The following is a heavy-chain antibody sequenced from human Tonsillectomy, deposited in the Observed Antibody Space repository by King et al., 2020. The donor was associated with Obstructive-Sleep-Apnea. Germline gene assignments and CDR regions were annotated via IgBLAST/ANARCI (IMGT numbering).Heavy chain of an antibody. D-gene: IGHD6-19*01. J-gene: IGHJ4*02. CDR1: GFTFSNYW. CDR3: ARVGPYSSGWGGFEY. CDR2: IEQDGSEK. Sequence: VQLVESGGGLVQPGGSLRLSCAASGFTFSNYWMNWVRQAPGKGLDWVANIEQDGSEKYYVDSVKGRFTISRDNAKNSLYLQMNSLRVEDTAVYYCARVGPYSSGWGGFEYWGQGTLVTVSS. V-gene: IGHV3-7*01.